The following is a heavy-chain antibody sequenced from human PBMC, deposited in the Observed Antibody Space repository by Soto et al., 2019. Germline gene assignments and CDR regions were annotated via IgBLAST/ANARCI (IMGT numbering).Heavy chain of an antibody. J-gene: IGHJ4*02. CDR1: CDSINNRSYY. Sequence: SETLSLTCTVTCDSINNRSYYWGWIRQPPGKGLEWIGSIYYSGSTYNNPSLKSRVSMSVDTSKNQFSLKLRSVTAADTALYYCARQRTSVVTQAYFDSWGQGSLVTVSS. CDR2: IYYSGST. V-gene: IGHV4-39*01. CDR3: ARQRTSVVTQAYFDS. D-gene: IGHD2-21*02.